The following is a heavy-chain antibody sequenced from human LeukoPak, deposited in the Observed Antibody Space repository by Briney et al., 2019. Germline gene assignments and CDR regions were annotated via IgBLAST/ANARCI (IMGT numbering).Heavy chain of an antibody. V-gene: IGHV3-21*01. CDR1: GFTFSSYS. Sequence: GGSLRLSCAASGFTFSSYSMNWVRRAPGKGLEWVSSISSSSSYIYYADSVKGRFTISRDNAKNSLYLQMNSLRAEDAAVYYCANSQEVVITPLFLLRWGQGTLVTVSS. J-gene: IGHJ1*01. CDR2: ISSSSSYI. CDR3: ANSQEVVITPLFLLR. D-gene: IGHD3-22*01.